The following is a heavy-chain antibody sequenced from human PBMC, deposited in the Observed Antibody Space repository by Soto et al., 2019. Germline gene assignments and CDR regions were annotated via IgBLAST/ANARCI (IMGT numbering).Heavy chain of an antibody. CDR3: AKGRRGSYFVGY. D-gene: IGHD1-26*01. J-gene: IGHJ4*02. CDR1: GFTFSSYG. CDR2: ISYDGSNK. V-gene: IGHV3-30*18. Sequence: QVQLVESGGGVVQPGRSLRLSCAASGFTFSSYGMHWVRQAPGKGLEWVAGISYDGSNKYYADSVKGRFTISRDNSKNTLELEMNSRSAGHTAVYFCAKGRRGSYFVGYWGQGTLVTVSS.